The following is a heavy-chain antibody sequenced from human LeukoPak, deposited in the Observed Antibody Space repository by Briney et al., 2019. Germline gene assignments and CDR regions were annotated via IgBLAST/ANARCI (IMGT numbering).Heavy chain of an antibody. J-gene: IGHJ4*02. CDR2: IYPGDSDT. V-gene: IGHV5-51*01. D-gene: IGHD6-19*01. Sequence: GESLKISCKGSGYSFSNYWVGWVRQMPGKGLEWMGIIYPGDSDTRYSPSFQGQVTISADKSISTAYLQWSSLKASDTAMYYCARDAILSSGWFFLWGQGTLVTVSS. CDR3: ARDAILSSGWFFL. CDR1: GYSFSNYW.